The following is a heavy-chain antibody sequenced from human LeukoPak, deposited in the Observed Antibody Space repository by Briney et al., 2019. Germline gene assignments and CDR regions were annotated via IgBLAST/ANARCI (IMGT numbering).Heavy chain of an antibody. CDR1: GGSISSYY. CDR3: ARGPLVRGTPTLDY. Sequence: PSETLSLTCTVSGGSISSYYWSWIRQPPGKGLEWIGYIYYSGSTNYNPSLKSRVTISIDTSKNQFSLKLSSVTAADTAVYYCARGPLVRGTPTLDYWGRGTLVTVSS. J-gene: IGHJ4*02. CDR2: IYYSGST. D-gene: IGHD3-10*01. V-gene: IGHV4-59*01.